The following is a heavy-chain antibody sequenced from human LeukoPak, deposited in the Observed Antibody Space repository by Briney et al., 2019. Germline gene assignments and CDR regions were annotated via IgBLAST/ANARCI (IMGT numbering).Heavy chain of an antibody. CDR3: VRDGGVSGYDLLDY. Sequence: RGSLRLSCAASGFTFSNYWMTWVRQAPGKGLEWVAHINQDGSEEHYMDSAKARFTISRDNAKNSLSLQMNSLRAEDTAVYYCVRDGGVSGYDLLDYWGQGTLVTVSS. V-gene: IGHV3-7*01. D-gene: IGHD5-12*01. CDR2: INQDGSEE. CDR1: GFTFSNYW. J-gene: IGHJ4*02.